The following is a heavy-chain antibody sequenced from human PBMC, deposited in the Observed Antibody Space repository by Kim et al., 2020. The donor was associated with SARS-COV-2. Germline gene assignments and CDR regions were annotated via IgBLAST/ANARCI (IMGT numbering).Heavy chain of an antibody. V-gene: IGHV1-3*01. D-gene: IGHD5-12*01. Sequence: SQKFQGRVTITRDTSASTAYMELSSLRSEDTAVYYCARRPHGYNVYYFDYWGQGTLVTVSS. J-gene: IGHJ4*02. CDR3: ARRPHGYNVYYFDY.